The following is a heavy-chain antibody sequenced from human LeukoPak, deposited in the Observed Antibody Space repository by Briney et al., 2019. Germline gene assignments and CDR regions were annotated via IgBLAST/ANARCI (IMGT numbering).Heavy chain of an antibody. J-gene: IGHJ4*02. Sequence: GRSLRLSCAASGFTFSNYAMHWVRQAPGKGLEWVAVISYDGSNKYYADSVKGRFTISRDNSRNTLYLQMNSLRAEDTAVYYCARDSYGLGYWGQGTLVTVSS. V-gene: IGHV3-30*01. CDR1: GFTFSNYA. D-gene: IGHD4-17*01. CDR2: ISYDGSNK. CDR3: ARDSYGLGY.